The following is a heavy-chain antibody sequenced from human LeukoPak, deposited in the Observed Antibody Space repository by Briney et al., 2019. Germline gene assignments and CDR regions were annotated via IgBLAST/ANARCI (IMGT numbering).Heavy chain of an antibody. J-gene: IGHJ4*02. CDR1: GGSISSYY. CDR3: AREYYDILTGYCLPYFDY. CDR2: IYYSGST. Sequence: SETLSLTCTASGGSISSYYWSWIRQPPGKGLEWIGYIYYSGSTNYNPSLKSRVTISVDTSKNQFSLKLSSVTAADTAVYYCAREYYDILTGYCLPYFDYWGQGTLVTVSS. D-gene: IGHD3-9*01. V-gene: IGHV4-59*01.